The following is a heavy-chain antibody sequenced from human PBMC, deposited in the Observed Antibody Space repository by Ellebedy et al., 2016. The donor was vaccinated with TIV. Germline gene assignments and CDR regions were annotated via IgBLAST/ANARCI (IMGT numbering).Heavy chain of an antibody. J-gene: IGHJ6*02. CDR1: GYTFTGYY. Sequence: SVKVSXKASGYTFTGYYMHWVRQAPGQGLEWMGGIIPIFGTANYAQKFQGRVTITADESTSTAYMELSSLRSEDTAVYYCASTLGYCSGGSCYSDGMDVWGQGTTVTVSS. CDR3: ASTLGYCSGGSCYSDGMDV. D-gene: IGHD2-15*01. V-gene: IGHV1-69*13. CDR2: IIPIFGTA.